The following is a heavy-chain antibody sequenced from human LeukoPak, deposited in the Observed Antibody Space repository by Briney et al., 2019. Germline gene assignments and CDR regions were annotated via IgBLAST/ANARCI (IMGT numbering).Heavy chain of an antibody. Sequence: SETLSLTCTVSGGSISSYYWSWIRQPPGKGLEWIGYICYSGSTNYNPSLKSRVTISVDTSKNQFSLKLSSVTAADTAVYYCARHRGRHLDYWGQGTLVTVSS. J-gene: IGHJ4*02. CDR1: GGSISSYY. V-gene: IGHV4-59*08. CDR3: ARHRGRHLDY. CDR2: ICYSGST.